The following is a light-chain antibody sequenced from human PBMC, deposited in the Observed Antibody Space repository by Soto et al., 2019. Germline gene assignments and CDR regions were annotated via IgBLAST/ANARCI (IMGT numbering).Light chain of an antibody. Sequence: QSVLTLPASVSGSPGQSITISCTGTSSDVGGYNYVSWYQQHPGKAPKLMIYEVSNRPSGVSNRFSGSKSGDTASLTISGLRAEDEADYYCSSYTSSRTYVLGTGTQVTVL. CDR2: EVS. CDR3: SSYTSSRTYV. CDR1: SSDVGGYNY. V-gene: IGLV2-14*01. J-gene: IGLJ1*01.